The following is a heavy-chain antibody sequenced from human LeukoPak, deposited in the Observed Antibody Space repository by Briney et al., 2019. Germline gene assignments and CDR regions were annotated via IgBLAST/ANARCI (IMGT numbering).Heavy chain of an antibody. D-gene: IGHD3-3*01. CDR2: IYYSWST. V-gene: IGHV4-59*01. J-gene: IGHJ4*02. CDR3: ARYDFNKFFDY. Sequence: PSETLSLTCTVSGGSISNYYWSWIRQPPGKGLEWIGYIYYSWSTNYNPSLKSRVTMSVDTSKNQFSLKLSSVTAADTGVYYCARYDFNKFFDYWGQGTLVTVSS. CDR1: GGSISNYY.